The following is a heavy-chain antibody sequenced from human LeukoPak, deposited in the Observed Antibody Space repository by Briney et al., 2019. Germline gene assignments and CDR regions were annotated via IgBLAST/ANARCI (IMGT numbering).Heavy chain of an antibody. D-gene: IGHD6-19*01. J-gene: IGHJ4*02. Sequence: ASVKVSCNVSGYTLTELSMHWVRQAPGKGLEWMGGFDPEDGETIYAQKFQGRVTMTEDTSTDTAYMELSSLRSEDTAVYYCATPRAYSSGWYPRVTEEYYFDYWGQGTLVTVSS. CDR1: GYTLTELS. V-gene: IGHV1-24*01. CDR2: FDPEDGET. CDR3: ATPRAYSSGWYPRVTEEYYFDY.